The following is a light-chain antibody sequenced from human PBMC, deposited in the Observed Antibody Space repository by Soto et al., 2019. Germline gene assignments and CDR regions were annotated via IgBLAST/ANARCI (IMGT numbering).Light chain of an antibody. CDR3: LLYRNVVLT. CDR2: DAS. V-gene: IGKV1-33*01. J-gene: IGKJ4*01. CDR1: EDFSDY. Sequence: DIKMTQSPSSLSASVGDRVTLTCQASEDFSDYVNWYQQKPGRAPKLLIYDASKLETGVSSRFSGSGSGTHFTFTIRVLQPEDFATYSWLLYRNVVLTFGGGTRVDI.